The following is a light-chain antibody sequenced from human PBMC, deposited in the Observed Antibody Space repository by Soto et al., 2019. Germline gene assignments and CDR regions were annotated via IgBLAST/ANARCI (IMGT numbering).Light chain of an antibody. CDR1: QSLSKTY. CDR2: GAS. J-gene: IGKJ1*01. V-gene: IGKV3-20*01. Sequence: EIVLTQSPVTMSLSPGERPTLSCSASQSLSKTYLAWYQHKPGQAPRLLIYGASSRAAGIPDRYSGSGSGTDFTLTIRRLEPEDFAEYYCKQYGRTCGQGTKLEIK. CDR3: KQYGRT.